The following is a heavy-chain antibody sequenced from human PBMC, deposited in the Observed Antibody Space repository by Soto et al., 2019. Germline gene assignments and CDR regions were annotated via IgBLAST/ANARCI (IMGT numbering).Heavy chain of an antibody. CDR2: IIPIFGTA. Sequence: QVQLVQSGAEVKKPGSSVKVSCKASGGTFSSYAISWVRQAPGQGLEWMGGIIPIFGTANYAQKFQGRVTITADESTSTAYMALSSLRSEDTAGYYCARVTRCSRGSCYSEIRDYWGQGTLVTVSS. CDR1: GGTFSSYA. J-gene: IGHJ4*02. D-gene: IGHD2-15*01. CDR3: ARVTRCSRGSCYSEIRDY. V-gene: IGHV1-69*12.